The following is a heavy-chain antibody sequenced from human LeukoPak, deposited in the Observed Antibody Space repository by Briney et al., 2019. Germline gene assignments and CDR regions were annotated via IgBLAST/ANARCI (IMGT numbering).Heavy chain of an antibody. CDR1: GFTFRRHW. CDR2: INGDGSAT. V-gene: IGHV3-74*01. D-gene: IGHD5-24*01. Sequence: GGSLRLSCAASGFTFRRHWMHWVRQAPGKGLVWVSRINGDGSATYYADSVKGRFSISRDNPKNTLYLHMHSLRADETAVYYCAREEEMATNTDYWGQGTLVTVSS. CDR3: AREEEMATNTDY. J-gene: IGHJ4*02.